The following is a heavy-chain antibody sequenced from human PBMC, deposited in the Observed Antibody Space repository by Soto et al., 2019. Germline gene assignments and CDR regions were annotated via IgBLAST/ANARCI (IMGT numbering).Heavy chain of an antibody. CDR1: GFTFSNAW. CDR2: IKSKTDGGTT. CDR3: TTLNRSNWKGLIDY. V-gene: IGHV3-15*01. D-gene: IGHD1-20*01. J-gene: IGHJ4*02. Sequence: GGSLRLSCAASGFTFSNAWMSWVRQAPGKGLEWVGRIKSKTDGGTTDYAAPVKGRFTISRDDSKNTLYLQMNSLKTEDTAVYYCTTLNRSNWKGLIDYWGQGTLVTVSS.